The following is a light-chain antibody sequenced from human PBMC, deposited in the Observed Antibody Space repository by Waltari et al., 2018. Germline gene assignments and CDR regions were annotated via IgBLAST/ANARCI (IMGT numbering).Light chain of an antibody. V-gene: IGKV3-15*01. CDR3: QQYNNWPPAT. CDR2: ATS. J-gene: IGKJ4*01. CDR1: QSVSSN. Sequence: EIVMTQSPATLSVSPGERATLSCRASQSVSSNLAVYQQKPGQAPRLLIYATSTRATGVPDRFSGSGSETEFTLTISSLQSEDFAVYYCQQYNNWPPATFGGGTKVEI.